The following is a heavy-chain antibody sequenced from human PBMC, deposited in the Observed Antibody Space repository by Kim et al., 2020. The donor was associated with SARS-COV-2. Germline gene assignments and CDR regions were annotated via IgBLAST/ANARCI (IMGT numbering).Heavy chain of an antibody. J-gene: IGHJ5*02. CDR1: GGTFSSYA. D-gene: IGHD3-10*01. Sequence: SVTVSCKASGGTFSSYAISWVRQAPGQGLEWMGGIIPIFGTANYAQKFQGRVTITADESTSTAYMELSSLRSEDTAVYYCARSPDYGSGSYSGFDPWGQGTLVTVSS. CDR2: IIPIFGTA. V-gene: IGHV1-69*13. CDR3: ARSPDYGSGSYSGFDP.